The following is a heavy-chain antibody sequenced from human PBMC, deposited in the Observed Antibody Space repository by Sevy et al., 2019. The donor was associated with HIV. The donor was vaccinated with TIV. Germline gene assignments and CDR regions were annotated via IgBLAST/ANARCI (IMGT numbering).Heavy chain of an antibody. D-gene: IGHD2-2*01. CDR3: ARGSVVVPAAIWSTFVDY. CDR2: ISSSSSYI. CDR1: GFTFSSYS. J-gene: IGHJ4*02. Sequence: GGSLRLSCAASGFTFSSYSMNWVRQAPGKGLEWVSSISSSSSYIYYADSVKGRFTISRDNAKNSLYLQMNSLRVEDTAVYYCARGSVVVPAAIWSTFVDYWGQGTLVTVSS. V-gene: IGHV3-21*01.